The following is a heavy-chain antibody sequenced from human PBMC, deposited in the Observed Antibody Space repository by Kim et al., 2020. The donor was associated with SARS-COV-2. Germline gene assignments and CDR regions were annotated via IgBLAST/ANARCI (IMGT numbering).Heavy chain of an antibody. Sequence: GGSLRLSCAASGLAFSTYNMNWVRQAPGKGLEWVSSISGSSRYIYYADSVKGRFTISRDNTKKSLYLQMNSLRAEDTAVYYCASSIGSAGPADYWGHGTLVTVSS. CDR1: GLAFSTYN. J-gene: IGHJ4*01. D-gene: IGHD6-13*01. V-gene: IGHV3-21*01. CDR3: ASSIGSAGPADY. CDR2: ISGSSRYI.